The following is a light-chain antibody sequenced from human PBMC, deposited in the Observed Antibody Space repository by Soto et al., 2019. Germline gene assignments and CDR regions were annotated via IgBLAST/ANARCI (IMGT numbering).Light chain of an antibody. CDR1: SSNIGSNY. CDR3: QSYDSRLSGGVL. CDR2: RNN. V-gene: IGLV1-47*01. J-gene: IGLJ2*01. Sequence: QSVLTQPPSASGTPGQRVTISCSGSSSNIGSNYVYWYHQLPGTAPKLVIYRNNQRPSGVPDRISGSKSGTSASLAITGLQAEDEAYYYCQSYDSRLSGGVLFGGGTQLTVL.